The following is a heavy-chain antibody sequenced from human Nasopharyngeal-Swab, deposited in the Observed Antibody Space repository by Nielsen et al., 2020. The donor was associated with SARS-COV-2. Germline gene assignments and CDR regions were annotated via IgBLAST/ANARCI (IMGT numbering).Heavy chain of an antibody. CDR3: ARTMVQGVISYYYYGMDV. Sequence: VRQAPGKGLEWVSVIYSGGSTYYADSVKGRFTISRDNSKNTLYLQMNSLRAEDTAVYYCARTMVQGVISYYYYGMDVWGQGATVTVSS. J-gene: IGHJ6*02. D-gene: IGHD3-10*01. V-gene: IGHV3-53*01. CDR2: IYSGGST.